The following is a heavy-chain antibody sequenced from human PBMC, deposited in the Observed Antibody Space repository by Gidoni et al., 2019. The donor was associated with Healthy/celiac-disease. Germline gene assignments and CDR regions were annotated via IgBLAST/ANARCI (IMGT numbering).Heavy chain of an antibody. Sequence: QVHLVESGVGVVQPGRSLRLSCAASVFTFISYGMHWVRQAPGKGLEWVAVISYDGSNKYYADSVKGRFTISRDNSKNTLYLQMNSLRAEDTAVYYCATFDIVVVAGVAFDIWGQGTMVTVSS. D-gene: IGHD2-15*01. CDR1: VFTFISYG. V-gene: IGHV3-30*03. CDR2: ISYDGSNK. CDR3: ATFDIVVVAGVAFDI. J-gene: IGHJ3*02.